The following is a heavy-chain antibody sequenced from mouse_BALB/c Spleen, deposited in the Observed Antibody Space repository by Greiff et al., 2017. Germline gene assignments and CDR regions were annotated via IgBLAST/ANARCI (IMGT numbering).Heavy chain of an antibody. CDR1: GFTFSSYA. Sequence: EVQLVESGGGLVKPGGSLKLSCAASGFTFSSYAMSWVRQSPEKRLEWVAEISSGGSYTYYPDTVTGRFTISRDNAKNTLYLEMSSLRSEDTAMYYCARAAYYGNYPYYFDYWGQGTTLTVSS. D-gene: IGHD2-10*01. J-gene: IGHJ2*01. CDR2: ISSGGSYT. CDR3: ARAAYYGNYPYYFDY. V-gene: IGHV5-9-4*01.